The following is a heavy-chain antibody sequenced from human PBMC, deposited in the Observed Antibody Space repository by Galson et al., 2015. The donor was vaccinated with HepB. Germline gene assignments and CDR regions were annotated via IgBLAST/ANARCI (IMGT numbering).Heavy chain of an antibody. Sequence: SETLSLTCAVYGGSFSGYYWSWIRQPPGKGLEWIGEINHSGSTNYNPSLKSRVTISVDTSKNQFSLKLSSVTAADTAVYYCARSLERWLQSSFGYWGQGTLVTVSS. J-gene: IGHJ4*02. CDR2: INHSGST. CDR1: GGSFSGYY. D-gene: IGHD5-24*01. CDR3: ARSLERWLQSSFGY. V-gene: IGHV4-34*01.